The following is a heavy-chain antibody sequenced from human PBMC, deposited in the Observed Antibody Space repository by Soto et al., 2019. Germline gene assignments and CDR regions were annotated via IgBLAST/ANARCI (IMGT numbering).Heavy chain of an antibody. J-gene: IGHJ5*02. D-gene: IGHD6-13*01. V-gene: IGHV3-7*03. CDR2: IKQDGSEK. Sequence: GGSLRLSCAASGFTFSSYWMSWVRQAPGKGLEWVANIKQDGSEKYYVDSVKGRFTISRDNAKNSLYLQMNSLRAEDTAVYYCERDQTAPYIAAAENWFDPWGQGTLVTVSS. CDR1: GFTFSSYW. CDR3: ERDQTAPYIAAAENWFDP.